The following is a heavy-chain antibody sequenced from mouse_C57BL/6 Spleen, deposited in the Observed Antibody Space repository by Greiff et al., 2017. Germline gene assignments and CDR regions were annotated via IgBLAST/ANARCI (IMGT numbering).Heavy chain of an antibody. J-gene: IGHJ2*01. D-gene: IGHD1-1*01. CDR2: IWTGGGT. Sequence: QVQLKQSGPGLVAPSQSLSITCTVSGFSLTSYAISWVRQPPGKGLEWLGVIWTGGGTNYNSALKSRLSISKDNSKSQVFLKMNSLQTDDTARYYCARHYYGSSYDYFDYWGQGTTLTVSS. CDR1: GFSLTSYA. V-gene: IGHV2-9-1*01. CDR3: ARHYYGSSYDYFDY.